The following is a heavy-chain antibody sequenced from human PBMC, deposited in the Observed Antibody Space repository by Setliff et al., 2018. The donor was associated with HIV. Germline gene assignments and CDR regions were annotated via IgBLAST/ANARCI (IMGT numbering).Heavy chain of an antibody. CDR2: ISGGGGGT. Sequence: GGSLRLSCAAPGVSFNNYAMSWVRQAPGKGLEWVSAISGGGGGTNYADSVRGRFTISRDNPNNTRYLHMNNLRADDTAVYYCTRGQRLTIFGVVIRRDWFDPWGQGTLVTVSS. V-gene: IGHV3-23*01. CDR3: TRGQRLTIFGVVIRRDWFDP. CDR1: GVSFNNYA. D-gene: IGHD3-3*01. J-gene: IGHJ5*02.